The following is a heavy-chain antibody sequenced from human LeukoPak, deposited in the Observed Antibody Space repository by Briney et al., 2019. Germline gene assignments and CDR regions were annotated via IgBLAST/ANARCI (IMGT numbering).Heavy chain of an antibody. CDR1: GFTFSSYA. J-gene: IGHJ4*02. CDR3: AKESGGGYSYGGSVDY. D-gene: IGHD5-18*01. Sequence: GGSLTLSCAASGFTFSSYAMSWVRQAPGKGLEWVSGISASGRSTYYADSVEGRFSISRDNSDNTVYLQMNSPTAEDTAVYYCAKESGGGYSYGGSVDYWGQGTLVTVSS. CDR2: ISASGRST. V-gene: IGHV3-23*01.